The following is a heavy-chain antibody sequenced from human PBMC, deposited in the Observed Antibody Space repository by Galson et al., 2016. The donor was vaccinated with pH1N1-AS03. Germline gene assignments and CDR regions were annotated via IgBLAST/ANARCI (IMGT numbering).Heavy chain of an antibody. J-gene: IGHJ3*02. D-gene: IGHD3-3*01. CDR3: ARPRGWSGHDAFDI. CDR1: GGTFSSFA. Sequence: SVKVSFKASGGTFSSFAISWVRQAPGQGLEWMGGIIPIFGTPNYAQKFQGRVTITADKSTFTAYMELSSLRSEDTAVYYCARPRGWSGHDAFDIWGQGTMVTVSS. V-gene: IGHV1-69*06. CDR2: IIPIFGTP.